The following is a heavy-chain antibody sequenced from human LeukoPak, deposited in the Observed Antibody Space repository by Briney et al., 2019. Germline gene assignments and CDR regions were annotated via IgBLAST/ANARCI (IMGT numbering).Heavy chain of an antibody. J-gene: IGHJ6*03. CDR1: GGTFSSYA. CDR2: IIPMFGTP. V-gene: IGHV1-69*01. Sequence: SVKVSCKASGGTFSSYAISWVRQAPGQGLEWMGGIIPMFGTPTYAQKFQGRVTITADESTSTVYMELSSLRSEDTAVYSCASSFDGSAIAHYYYMDVWGKGTTVTISS. D-gene: IGHD3-10*01. CDR3: ASSFDGSAIAHYYYMDV.